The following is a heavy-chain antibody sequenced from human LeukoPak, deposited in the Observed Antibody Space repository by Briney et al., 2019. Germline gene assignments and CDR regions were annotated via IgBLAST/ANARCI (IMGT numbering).Heavy chain of an antibody. D-gene: IGHD3-22*01. V-gene: IGHV4-59*01. Sequence: SETLSLTCTVSGASISRYYWSWIRQPPGKGLEWIGSISYSGSTNYNPSLKSRVTISVVTSKNQFSLKLSSVTAADTAVYYCARLRLFPDYFDYWGQGTLVTVSS. CDR1: GASISRYY. CDR3: ARLRLFPDYFDY. CDR2: ISYSGST. J-gene: IGHJ4*02.